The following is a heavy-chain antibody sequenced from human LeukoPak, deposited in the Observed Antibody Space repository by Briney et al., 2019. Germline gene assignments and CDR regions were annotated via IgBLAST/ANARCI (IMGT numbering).Heavy chain of an antibody. CDR1: GFTFSDYY. Sequence: GGSLRLSCAASGFTFSDYYMSWLRQAPGKGLEWVSYISNSGSTIYYADSVKGRFFISRDNAKNSLYLQMNSLRAEDTAVYYCARAPKFRLVGVPKGPFDPWGQGTLVTVSS. CDR2: ISNSGSTI. CDR3: ARAPKFRLVGVPKGPFDP. J-gene: IGHJ5*02. V-gene: IGHV3-11*01. D-gene: IGHD1-26*01.